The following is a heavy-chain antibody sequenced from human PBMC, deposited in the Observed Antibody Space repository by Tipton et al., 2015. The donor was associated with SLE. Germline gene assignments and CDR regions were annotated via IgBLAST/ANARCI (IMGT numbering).Heavy chain of an antibody. CDR3: ARGQYYGSGSYGYFDY. D-gene: IGHD3-10*01. V-gene: IGHV3-48*03. CDR1: GFSFTFSSYE. J-gene: IGHJ4*02. Sequence: SLRLSCAASGFSFTFSSYEMNWVRQAPGKGLEWVSYISGRGSPIYYADSVKGRFTISRDNAKNSLYLQMNSLRAEDTAVYYCARGQYYGSGSYGYFDYWGQGTLVTVSS. CDR2: ISGRGSPI.